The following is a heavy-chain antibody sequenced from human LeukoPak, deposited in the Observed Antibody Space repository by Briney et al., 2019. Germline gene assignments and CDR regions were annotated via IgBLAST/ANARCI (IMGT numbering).Heavy chain of an antibody. CDR3: TRAWIAAAGFDY. CDR2: IRSKAYGGTT. J-gene: IGHJ4*02. V-gene: IGHV3-49*04. D-gene: IGHD6-13*01. Sequence: GGSLRLSCTASGFTFGDYAMSWVRQAPGKGLEWVGFIRSKAYGGTTEYAASVKGRFTISRDDSKSIAYLQMNSLKTEDTAVYYCTRAWIAAAGFDYWGQGTLVTVFS. CDR1: GFTFGDYA.